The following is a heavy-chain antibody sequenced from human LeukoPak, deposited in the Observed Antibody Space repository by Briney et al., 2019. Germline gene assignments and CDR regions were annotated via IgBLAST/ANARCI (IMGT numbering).Heavy chain of an antibody. V-gene: IGHV3-48*01. D-gene: IGHD3-22*01. CDR3: ARISITMIVVGGY. J-gene: IGHJ4*02. Sequence: PGGSLRLSCAASGFTFSSYSMNWVRQAPGKGLEWVSYISSSSSTIYYADSVKGRFTISRDNAKNSLYLQMNSLRAEDTAVYYCARISITMIVVGGYWGQGTLVTVSS. CDR1: GFTFSSYS. CDR2: ISSSSSTI.